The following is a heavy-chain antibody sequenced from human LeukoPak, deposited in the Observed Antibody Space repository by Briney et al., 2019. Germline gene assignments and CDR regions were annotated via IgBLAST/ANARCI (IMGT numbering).Heavy chain of an antibody. V-gene: IGHV3-53*01. CDR1: GFTVSSNY. J-gene: IGHJ5*02. CDR2: IYSGGTT. CDR3: ARDSVAGTNWFDP. Sequence: GGSLRLSCAASGFTVSSNYINWVRQAPGKGLEWVSLIYSGGTTYYADSVKGRFTISRDNAKNSLYLQMNSLRAEDTAVYYCARDSVAGTNWFDPWGQGTLVTVSS. D-gene: IGHD6-19*01.